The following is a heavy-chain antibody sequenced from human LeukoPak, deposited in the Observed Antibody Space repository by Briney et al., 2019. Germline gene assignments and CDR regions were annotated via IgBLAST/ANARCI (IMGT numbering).Heavy chain of an antibody. J-gene: IGHJ4*02. V-gene: IGHV3-7*01. CDR3: ANVPRSTVSY. Sequence: GWSLRLSCAASEFSLSTNWMHWVRQTPGKGLEWVAELNEDGSVKYYVGSVKGRFTIPRDNAKSLLFLQMYNLRTEDTGVYFCANVPRSTVSYWGRGTLVTVSS. D-gene: IGHD2-2*01. CDR2: LNEDGSVK. CDR1: EFSLSTNW.